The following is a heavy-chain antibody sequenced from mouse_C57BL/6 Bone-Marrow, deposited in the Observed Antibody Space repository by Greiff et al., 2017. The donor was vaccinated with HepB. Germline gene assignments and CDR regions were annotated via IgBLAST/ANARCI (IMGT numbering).Heavy chain of an antibody. J-gene: IGHJ4*01. CDR1: GFNIKDYY. CDR3: ARPPTAQATWYAMDY. Sequence: DVQLVESGAELVKPGASVKLSCTASGFNIKDYYMHWVKQRTEQGLEWIGRIDPEDGETKYAPKFQGKATITADTSSNTAYLQLSSLTSEDTAVYYCARPPTAQATWYAMDYWGQGTSVTVSS. D-gene: IGHD3-2*02. V-gene: IGHV14-2*01. CDR2: IDPEDGET.